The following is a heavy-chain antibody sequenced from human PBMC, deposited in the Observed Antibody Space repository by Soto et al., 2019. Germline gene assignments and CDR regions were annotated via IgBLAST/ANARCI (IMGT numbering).Heavy chain of an antibody. CDR2: INAGNGNT. D-gene: IGHD2-15*01. CDR1: GYTFTSYA. V-gene: IGHV1-3*01. CDR3: ARVYCSGGGCYGIDY. Sequence: GASVKVSCKASGYTFTSYAMHCVRQAPGQRLEWMGWINAGNGNTKYSQKFQGRVTMTRDTSTSTVYMELSSLRSEDTAVYYCARVYCSGGGCYGIDYWGQGTLVTVSS. J-gene: IGHJ4*02.